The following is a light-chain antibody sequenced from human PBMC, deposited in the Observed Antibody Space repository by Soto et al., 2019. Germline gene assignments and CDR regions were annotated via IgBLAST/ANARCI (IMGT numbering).Light chain of an antibody. CDR1: QGIGND. V-gene: IGKV1-6*01. Sequence: AIQMTQSPSSLSASVGDRVTITCRASQGIGNDLGWYQQRPGKAPKLLIYAASNLHSGVPSRFSGSGSGTDFSLTSRSLQPEDVESYYCLQHFNFPYTFGQVTKLEIK. J-gene: IGKJ2*01. CDR3: LQHFNFPYT. CDR2: AAS.